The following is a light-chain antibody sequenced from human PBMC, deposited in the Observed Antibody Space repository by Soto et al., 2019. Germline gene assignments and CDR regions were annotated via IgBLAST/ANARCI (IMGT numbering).Light chain of an antibody. Sequence: DMEMTQSPSSLSASVGDRVTITCRASQSISNYLNWYQHKPWKVHQLLIYAASSLQSGVPTRFNGSGSGIDFNITINRPQPAAFATYYCQQSYATPLTFGGGTKVEIK. CDR1: QSISNY. J-gene: IGKJ4*01. V-gene: IGKV1-39*01. CDR2: AAS. CDR3: QQSYATPLT.